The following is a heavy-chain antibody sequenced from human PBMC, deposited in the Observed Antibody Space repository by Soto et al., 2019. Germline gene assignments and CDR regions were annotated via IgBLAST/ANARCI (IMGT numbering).Heavy chain of an antibody. CDR1: GGTFSSYA. CDR2: IIPISGTA. CDR3: ARSQGSCTSLEIYYYYYYGMDV. D-gene: IGHD2-2*01. J-gene: IGHJ6*02. V-gene: IGHV1-69*01. Sequence: QVQLVQSGAEVKKPGSSVKASCKASGGTFSSYAISWVRQAPGQGLEWMGGIIPISGTANYAQKFQGRVTITADESTSTAYMELSSLRSEDTAVYYCARSQGSCTSLEIYYYYYYGMDVWGQGTTVTVSS.